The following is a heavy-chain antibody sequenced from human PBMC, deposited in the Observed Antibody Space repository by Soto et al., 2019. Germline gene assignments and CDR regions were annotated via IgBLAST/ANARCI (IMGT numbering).Heavy chain of an antibody. J-gene: IGHJ3*02. D-gene: IGHD2-2*01. V-gene: IGHV3-7*01. Sequence: GESLKISCAASGFTFSSYWMSWVRQAPGKGLEWVANIKQDGSEKYYVDSVKGRFTISRDNAKNSLYLQMNSLRAEDTAVYYCARELPAAMMGAFDIWGQGTMVTVSS. CDR1: GFTFSSYW. CDR3: ARELPAAMMGAFDI. CDR2: IKQDGSEK.